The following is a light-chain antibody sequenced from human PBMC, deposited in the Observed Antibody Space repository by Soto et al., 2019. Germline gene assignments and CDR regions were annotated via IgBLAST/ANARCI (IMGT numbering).Light chain of an antibody. V-gene: IGKV3-15*01. CDR2: GAS. Sequence: EIVMTQSPATLSVSPGERATLSCRASQSVSSNLAWYQQKPGQAPRLLIYGASTRATGIPARFSGSGSGTEFTLTIGSLQSEDFAVYYCQQYNNWPPMYAFGQGTTLEIK. CDR3: QQYNNWPPMYA. J-gene: IGKJ2*01. CDR1: QSVSSN.